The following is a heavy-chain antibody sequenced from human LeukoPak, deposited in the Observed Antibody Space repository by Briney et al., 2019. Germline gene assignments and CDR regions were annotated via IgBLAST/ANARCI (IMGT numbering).Heavy chain of an antibody. D-gene: IGHD2-2*02. Sequence: GGSLRLSCAASGFTFSSYSMNWVRQAPGKGLEWVSYISSSSSTIYYADSVKGRFTISRDNSKNTLYLQMNSLRAEDTAVYYCAKSGGYCSSTSCYRGEYYYYYMDVWGKGTTVTVSS. J-gene: IGHJ6*03. V-gene: IGHV3-48*01. CDR3: AKSGGYCSSTSCYRGEYYYYYMDV. CDR2: ISSSSSTI. CDR1: GFTFSSYS.